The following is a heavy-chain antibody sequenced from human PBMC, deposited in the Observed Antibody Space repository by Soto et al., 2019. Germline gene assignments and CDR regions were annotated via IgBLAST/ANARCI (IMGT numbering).Heavy chain of an antibody. CDR1: GYTFTSYG. CDR2: ISAYNGNT. Sequence: GASVKVSCTASGYTFTSYGISWVRQAPGQGLEWMGWISAYNGNTNYAQKLQDRVTMTTDTSTSTAYMEVRSLRSDDTAVYYCARAWSSSRNGFDSWGQGTVVTVSS. D-gene: IGHD6-13*01. CDR3: ARAWSSSRNGFDS. J-gene: IGHJ4*02. V-gene: IGHV1-18*01.